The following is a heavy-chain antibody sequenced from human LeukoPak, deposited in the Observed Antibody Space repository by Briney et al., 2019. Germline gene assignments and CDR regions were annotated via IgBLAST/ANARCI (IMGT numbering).Heavy chain of an antibody. D-gene: IGHD3-10*01. CDR1: GGSISSYY. Sequence: SDPLSLTCTVSGGSISSYYWSWIRQPAGKGLEWIGRIYTSGSTNYNPSLKSRVTMSVDTSKNQFSLKLSSVTAADTAVYYCARVVSWFWIYYFDYWGQGTLVTVSS. V-gene: IGHV4-4*07. CDR2: IYTSGST. CDR3: ARVVSWFWIYYFDY. J-gene: IGHJ4*02.